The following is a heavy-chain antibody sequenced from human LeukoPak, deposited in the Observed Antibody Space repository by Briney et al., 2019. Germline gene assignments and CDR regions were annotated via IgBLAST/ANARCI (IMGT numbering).Heavy chain of an antibody. CDR1: GGSISSGDYY. Sequence: SQTLSLTCTVSGGSISSGDYYWSWIRQPPGKGLEWIGYIYYSGSTYYNPSLKSRVTISVDTSKNQFSLKLSSVTATDTAVYYCARENGGYDHGWFDPWGQGTLVTVSS. CDR3: ARENGGYDHGWFDP. J-gene: IGHJ5*02. D-gene: IGHD5-12*01. V-gene: IGHV4-30-4*01. CDR2: IYYSGST.